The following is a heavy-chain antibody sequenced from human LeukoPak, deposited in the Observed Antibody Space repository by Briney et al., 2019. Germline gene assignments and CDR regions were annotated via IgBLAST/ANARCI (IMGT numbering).Heavy chain of an antibody. CDR2: ISDSGGS. CDR1: GGSVSSGISY. Sequence: PSETLSLTCSVSGGSVSSGISYWSWIRQPPGEGLEWIAYISDSGGSDYNPSLRGRVTISLDTSKNQFSLRLTSVTAADTAVYYCARDFDELLRFNWFDPWGQGTLVTVSS. J-gene: IGHJ5*02. CDR3: ARDFDELLRFNWFDP. D-gene: IGHD1-26*01. V-gene: IGHV4-61*01.